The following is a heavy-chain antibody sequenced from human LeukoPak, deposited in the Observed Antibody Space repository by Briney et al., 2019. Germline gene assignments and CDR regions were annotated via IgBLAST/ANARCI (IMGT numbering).Heavy chain of an antibody. J-gene: IGHJ4*02. Sequence: PGGSLRLSCAASGFTFRNYGMHWVRQAPGKGLEWVAVIWYDGSDQRYADSVKGRFTVSRDNSKNTVYLQVNSLRVEDTAVYYCARDYPRLGIDYWGQGTLVTVSS. CDR2: IWYDGSDQ. V-gene: IGHV3-33*01. CDR1: GFTFRNYG. D-gene: IGHD7-27*01. CDR3: ARDYPRLGIDY.